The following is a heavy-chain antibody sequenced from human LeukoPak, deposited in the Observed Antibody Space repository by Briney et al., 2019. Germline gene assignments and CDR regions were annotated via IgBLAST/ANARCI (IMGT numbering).Heavy chain of an antibody. D-gene: IGHD2-15*01. CDR2: INPNSGGT. V-gene: IGHV1-2*02. Sequence: ASVKVSCKASGYTFTGHYMHWVRQAPGQGLEWMGWINPNSGGTNYAQKFQGRVTMTRDTSISTTYMELTRLTSDDTAVYYCATERMPNIVYWGQGTLVTVSS. J-gene: IGHJ4*02. CDR3: ATERMPNIVY. CDR1: GYTFTGHY.